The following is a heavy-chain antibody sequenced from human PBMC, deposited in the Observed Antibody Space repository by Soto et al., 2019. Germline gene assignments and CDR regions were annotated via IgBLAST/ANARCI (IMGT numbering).Heavy chain of an antibody. CDR1: GFTFSSYA. CDR3: AKVGPRWELYHWYFDL. J-gene: IGHJ2*01. V-gene: IGHV3-23*01. D-gene: IGHD1-26*01. CDR2: ISGSGGST. Sequence: EVQLLESGGGLVQPGGSLRLSCAASGFTFSSYAMSWVRQAPGKGLEWVSAISGSGGSTYYAASAKGRFTISRDNPKNTLYLQMSSLRAEDTAVYYCAKVGPRWELYHWYFDLWGRGTLVTVSS.